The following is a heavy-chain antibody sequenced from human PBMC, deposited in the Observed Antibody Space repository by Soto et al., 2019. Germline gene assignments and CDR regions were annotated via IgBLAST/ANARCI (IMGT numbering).Heavy chain of an antibody. CDR3: ARDADYDSRSGGAFDI. V-gene: IGHV4-31*03. CDR2: ISPSGGA. CDR1: GGSFGSYY. J-gene: IGHJ3*02. Sequence: QVQLQESGPGLVKPSQTLSLTCTVSGGSFGSYYWAWIRQLPGRGLEWIGYISPSGGAKYNPSLDSRLTISVDTSKKHFSLKLTSVAVADTAVYFCARDADYDSRSGGAFDIWGQGTMVTVSS. D-gene: IGHD3-16*01.